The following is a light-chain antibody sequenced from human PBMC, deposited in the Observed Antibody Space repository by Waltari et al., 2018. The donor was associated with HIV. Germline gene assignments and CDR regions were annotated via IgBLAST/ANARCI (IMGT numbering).Light chain of an antibody. CDR1: SSDVGIYNY. J-gene: IGLJ1*01. CDR2: DVS. Sequence: QSALTQPASVSGSPGQSITISCTGTSSDVGIYNYVSWYRQHSGKAPKLMIYDVSNRPSGVSSRFSGSKSGNTASLTISGLQAEDEADYYCSSYTTSSTYVFGTGTKVTVL. V-gene: IGLV2-14*03. CDR3: SSYTTSSTYV.